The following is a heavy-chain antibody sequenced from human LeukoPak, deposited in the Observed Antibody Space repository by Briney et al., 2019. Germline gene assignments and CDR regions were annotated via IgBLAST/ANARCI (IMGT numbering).Heavy chain of an antibody. D-gene: IGHD5-18*01. Sequence: KPSGTLSLTCTVSGGSVSSGSYYWSWIRQPPGKGLEWIGNTYYSGSTNYNPSLKSRVTISVDTSKNQFSLKLSSVTAADTAVYYCARTKRGYSYGGLDYWGQGTLVTVSS. CDR1: GGSVSSGSYY. J-gene: IGHJ4*02. CDR2: TYYSGST. V-gene: IGHV4-61*01. CDR3: ARTKRGYSYGGLDY.